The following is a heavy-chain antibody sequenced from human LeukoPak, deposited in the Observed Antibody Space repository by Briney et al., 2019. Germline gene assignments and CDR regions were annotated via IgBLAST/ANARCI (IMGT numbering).Heavy chain of an antibody. CDR1: GYSFTYYL. Sequence: GESLKISCQSSGYSFTYYLIVWVRPVPGKGLEWMVINSSLPSDSRYSPYFQGQVTISADNSISTSSLQWSGLKASDTAMYYCARHRHISTAYFPFDHWGQGTLVSVS. D-gene: IGHD3-9*01. V-gene: IGHV5-51*01. CDR3: ARHRHISTAYFPFDH. CDR2: NSSLPSDS. J-gene: IGHJ4*02.